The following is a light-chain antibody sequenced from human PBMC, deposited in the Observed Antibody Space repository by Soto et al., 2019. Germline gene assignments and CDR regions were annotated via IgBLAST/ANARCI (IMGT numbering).Light chain of an antibody. J-gene: IGKJ5*01. CDR3: QQYNNWPPIT. V-gene: IGKV3-15*01. CDR2: GAS. Sequence: EIVMTQSPATLSVSPGERATLSCRASQSVSSNVAWYQQKPGEATRLIIYGASTRANGIPARFSGSGSGTEFTLTISSLQSEDFAVYYCQQYNNWPPITFGQGTRLEIK. CDR1: QSVSSN.